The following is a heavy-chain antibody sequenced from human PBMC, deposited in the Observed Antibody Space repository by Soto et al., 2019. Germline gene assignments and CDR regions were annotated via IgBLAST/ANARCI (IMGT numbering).Heavy chain of an antibody. D-gene: IGHD1-26*01. CDR3: GSWGRRVRWPSGINSRLGGGMDV. Sequence: GASVKVSCKASGYTFTGYYMHWVRQAPGQGLEWMGWINPNSGGTNSEQKFQGRVTMTRNTSISTAYMELSRLRSDDTAVYYCGSWGRRVRWPSGINSRLGGGMDVWGQVTTVTVSS. J-gene: IGHJ6*02. CDR2: INPNSGGT. CDR1: GYTFTGYY. V-gene: IGHV1-2*02.